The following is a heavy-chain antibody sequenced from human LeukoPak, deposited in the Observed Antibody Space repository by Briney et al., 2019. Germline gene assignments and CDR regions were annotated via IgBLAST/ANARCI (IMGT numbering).Heavy chain of an antibody. Sequence: ASVTVSCKASGYNFNEYYMHWVRQAPGKGLEWMGWIDPYSGGTNSAQQFQGRVTMTRDTSISTAYMELSSLSSDDTGEYYCARGNYYGSGPLFGAWGQGTLVTVSS. CDR2: IDPYSGGT. CDR1: GYNFNEYY. V-gene: IGHV1-2*02. CDR3: ARGNYYGSGPLFGA. J-gene: IGHJ5*02. D-gene: IGHD3-10*01.